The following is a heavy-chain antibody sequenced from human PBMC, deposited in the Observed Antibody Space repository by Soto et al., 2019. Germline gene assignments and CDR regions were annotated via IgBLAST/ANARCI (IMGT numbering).Heavy chain of an antibody. CDR3: AREKLGGDEYGDYDPNYYYYGLDV. CDR1: SGSISSSGYY. D-gene: IGHD4-17*01. J-gene: IGHJ6*02. CDR2: IDYLGST. Sequence: QVQLQESGPGLVKPSQTLSLTCTVSSGSISSSGYYWTWIRQPPGKGLEWIGYIDYLGSTYYSPSLKSRLTISLDTSENQFSVKLSSVTAADTAVYFCAREKLGGDEYGDYDPNYYYYGLDVWGQGTTVTVSS. V-gene: IGHV4-31*03.